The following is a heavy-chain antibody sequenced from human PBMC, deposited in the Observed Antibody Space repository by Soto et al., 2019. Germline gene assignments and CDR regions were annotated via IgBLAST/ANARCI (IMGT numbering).Heavy chain of an antibody. Sequence: SVKVSCKASGGTFSSYAISWVRQAPGQGLEWMGGIIPIFGTANYAQKFQGRVTITADESTSTAYMELSSLRSEDTAVYYCASPEQYYDFWSGYYLPQHWGQGTLVTVSS. CDR1: GGTFSSYA. J-gene: IGHJ1*01. CDR3: ASPEQYYDFWSGYYLPQH. V-gene: IGHV1-69*13. CDR2: IIPIFGTA. D-gene: IGHD3-3*01.